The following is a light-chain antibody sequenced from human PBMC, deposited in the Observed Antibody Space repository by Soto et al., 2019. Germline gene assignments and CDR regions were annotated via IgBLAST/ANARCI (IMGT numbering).Light chain of an antibody. CDR2: AAS. CDR1: QSISSY. V-gene: IGKV1-39*01. Sequence: DIQMTQSPSSLSASVGDRVTITCRASQSISSYLNWYQQKPGKAPKLLIYAASSLQSGVPSRFSGSGSGTDFTLTISSLQPEDFATYYCQQSYSTPLVTFGPGTKEDIK. J-gene: IGKJ3*01. CDR3: QQSYSTPLVT.